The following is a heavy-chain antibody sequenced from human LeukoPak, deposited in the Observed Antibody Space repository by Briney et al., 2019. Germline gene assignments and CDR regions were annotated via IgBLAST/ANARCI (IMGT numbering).Heavy chain of an antibody. V-gene: IGHV4-39*07. CDR1: GGSISSRSYY. CDR2: IYYSGST. D-gene: IGHD3-22*01. Sequence: SETLSLTCTVSGGSISSRSYYWGWIRQPPGKGLEWIGSIYYSGSTYYNPSLKSRVTISVDTSKNQFSLKLSSVTAADTAVYYCARARKSITMIVVVKYYFDYWGQGTLVTVSS. CDR3: ARARKSITMIVVVKYYFDY. J-gene: IGHJ4*02.